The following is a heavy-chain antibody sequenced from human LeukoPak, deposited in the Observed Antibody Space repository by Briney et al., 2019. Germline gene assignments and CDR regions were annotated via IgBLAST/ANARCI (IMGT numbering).Heavy chain of an antibody. CDR2: IFSSGST. CDR3: ARGRAVTTGDDY. V-gene: IGHV4-4*07. CDR1: GGSINNY. D-gene: IGHD4-17*01. Sequence: SETLSLTCTVSGGSINNYWSWIRQPAGKGLEWIGRIFSSGSTVYPPSLKSRVTMSVDTSRNSFSLKLTSVTAADTAVYYCARGRAVTTGDDYWGQGTLVTASS. J-gene: IGHJ4*02.